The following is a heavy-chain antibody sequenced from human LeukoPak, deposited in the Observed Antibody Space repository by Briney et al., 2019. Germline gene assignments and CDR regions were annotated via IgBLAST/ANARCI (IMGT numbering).Heavy chain of an antibody. V-gene: IGHV1-8*01. CDR3: ATAEGANSLYYYYGMDV. J-gene: IGHJ6*02. CDR2: MNPNSGNT. Sequence: ASVKVSCKASGYTFTSYDINWVRQATGQGLEWTGWMNPNSGNTGYAQKFQGRVTMTRNTSISTAYMELSSLRSEDTAVYYCATAEGANSLYYYYGMDVWGQGTTVTVSS. D-gene: IGHD1-26*01. CDR1: GYTFTSYD.